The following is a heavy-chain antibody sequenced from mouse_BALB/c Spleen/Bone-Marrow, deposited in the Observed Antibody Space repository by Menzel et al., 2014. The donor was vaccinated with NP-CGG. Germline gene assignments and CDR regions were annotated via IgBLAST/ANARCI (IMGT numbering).Heavy chain of an antibody. CDR1: GFAFXSYD. CDR2: ISSGGGST. CDR3: AREVLRGYFDY. J-gene: IGHJ2*01. Sequence: EVKVEESGGGLVKPGGSLKLSCAASGFAFXSYDMSWVRQTPEKRLEWVAYISSGGGSTYYPDTVKGRFTISRDNAKNTLYLQMSSLKSEDTAMYYCAREVLRGYFDYWGQGTTLTVSS. V-gene: IGHV5-12-1*01. D-gene: IGHD1-1*01.